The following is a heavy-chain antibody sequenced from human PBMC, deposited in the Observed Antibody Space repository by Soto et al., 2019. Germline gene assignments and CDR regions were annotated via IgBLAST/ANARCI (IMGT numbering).Heavy chain of an antibody. J-gene: IGHJ4*02. CDR3: ARDAYDLVWGTYRPVDY. D-gene: IGHD3-16*02. CDR2: ISYDGRNT. Sequence: QVQLVESGGGVVQPGGSLRLSCAASGFTFSRYALHWVRQAPGKGLEWVAVISYDGRNTYYVDSVKGRFTISRDNSKNTLSLQMNSLRSEDAGVYYCARDAYDLVWGTYRPVDYWGQGTLVTVSS. CDR1: GFTFSRYA. V-gene: IGHV3-30*04.